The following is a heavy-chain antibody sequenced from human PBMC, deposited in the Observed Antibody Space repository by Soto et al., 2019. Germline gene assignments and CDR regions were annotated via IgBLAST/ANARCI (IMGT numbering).Heavy chain of an antibody. CDR3: AKDFLPSTTNAFDI. J-gene: IGHJ3*02. Sequence: GGSLRLSCAASGFTFSSYVMSWVRQAPGKGLEWVSAISGSVGSTYYADSVKGRFAISRDNSKNTLYLQMNSLRAEDTAMYYCAKDFLPSTTNAFDIWGQGTEVTVPS. CDR1: GFTFSSYV. D-gene: IGHD1-26*01. CDR2: ISGSVGST. V-gene: IGHV3-23*01.